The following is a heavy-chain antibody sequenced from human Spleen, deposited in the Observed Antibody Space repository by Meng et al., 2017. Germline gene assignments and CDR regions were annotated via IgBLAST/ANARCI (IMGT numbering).Heavy chain of an antibody. D-gene: IGHD5-12*01. CDR2: INPNTGGT. V-gene: IGHV1-2*06. CDR3: LRSSSGYDWVGGSFEY. J-gene: IGHJ4*02. Sequence: ASVKVSCKASGYTFTGYYVYWVRQAPGQGLEWMGRINPNTGGTKFAQKFQGRVTLTRDTSINTAYMDLSSLRSDDTAVYYCLRSSSGYDWVGGSFEYWGQGTRVTVSS. CDR1: GYTFTGYY.